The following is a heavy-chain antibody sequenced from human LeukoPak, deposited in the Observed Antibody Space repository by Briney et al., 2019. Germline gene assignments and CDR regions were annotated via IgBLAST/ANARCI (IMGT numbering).Heavy chain of an antibody. D-gene: IGHD6-19*01. V-gene: IGHV1-69*13. CDR2: IIPIFGTA. J-gene: IGHJ4*02. Sequence: SVKVSCKASGGTFSSYAISWVRQAPGQGLEWMGGIIPIFGTANYAQKFQGRVTITADESTSTAYMELSSLRSEDTAVYYCASTTTIAVAGNFEYWGQGTLVTVSS. CDR3: ASTTTIAVAGNFEY. CDR1: GGTFSSYA.